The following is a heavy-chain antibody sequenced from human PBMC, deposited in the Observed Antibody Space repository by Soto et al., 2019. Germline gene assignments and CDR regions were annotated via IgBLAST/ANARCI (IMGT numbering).Heavy chain of an antibody. CDR3: AREMYYYDSSGYSHNAFDI. V-gene: IGHV1-3*01. CDR1: GYTFSSYA. CDR2: INAVYGNT. J-gene: IGHJ3*02. D-gene: IGHD3-22*01. Sequence: QVHLVQSGAEVKKPGASVKVSCQASGYTFSSYALHWVRQAPGQSLEWMGWINAVYGNTKYSQKFQGRVTITRDSSATTAYMELISLRFEDTAVYYCAREMYYYDSSGYSHNAFDIWGQGTMVTVSS.